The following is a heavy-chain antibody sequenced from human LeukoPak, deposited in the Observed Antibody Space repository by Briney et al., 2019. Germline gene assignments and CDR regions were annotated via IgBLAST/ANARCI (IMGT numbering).Heavy chain of an antibody. CDR1: GFTFSSYG. V-gene: IGHV3-30*02. J-gene: IGHJ4*02. Sequence: GGSLRLSCAASGFTFSSYGMHWVRQAPGKGLEWVAFIRYDGSNKYYADSVKGRFTISRDNSKNTLYLQMNSLRAEDTAVYYCAKDRDRLRFSPVDYWGQGTLVTVSS. CDR2: IRYDGSNK. D-gene: IGHD3-3*01. CDR3: AKDRDRLRFSPVDY.